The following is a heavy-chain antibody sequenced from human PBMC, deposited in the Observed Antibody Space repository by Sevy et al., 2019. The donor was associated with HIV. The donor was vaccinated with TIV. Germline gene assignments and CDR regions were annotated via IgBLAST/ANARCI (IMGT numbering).Heavy chain of an antibody. CDR3: ARRPDFGVIIPTGVLDV. CDR2: ISDSGRST. V-gene: IGHV3-23*01. Sequence: GGSLRLSCAGSGFTFGTYAMTWVRQAPGKGLQWVSVISDSGRSTYYADSVQGRVTISRDNSKNTMRLHMNSLRVEDTATYYCARRPDFGVIIPTGVLDVWGQGTTVTVSS. J-gene: IGHJ6*02. D-gene: IGHD3-3*01. CDR1: GFTFGTYA.